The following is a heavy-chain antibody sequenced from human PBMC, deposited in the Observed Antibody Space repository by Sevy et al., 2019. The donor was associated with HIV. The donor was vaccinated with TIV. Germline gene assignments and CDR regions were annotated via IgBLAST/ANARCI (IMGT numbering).Heavy chain of an antibody. CDR3: ARYGSGTYYFDY. D-gene: IGHD3-10*01. CDR2: IYTSGST. J-gene: IGHJ4*02. CDR1: GGSISSGSYY. V-gene: IGHV4-61*02. Sequence: SETLSLTCTVSGGSISSGSYYWSWIRQPAGKGLEWLGRIYTSGSTNYNPSLKSRVTVSVDTSKNQFSLKLSSVTAADTAVYYCARYGSGTYYFDYWGQGTLVTVSS.